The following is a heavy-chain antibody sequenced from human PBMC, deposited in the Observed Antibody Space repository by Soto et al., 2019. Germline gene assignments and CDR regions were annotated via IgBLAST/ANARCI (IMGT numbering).Heavy chain of an antibody. J-gene: IGHJ5*02. CDR2: IYYSGST. Sequence: LSLPFTVSGGSISNTRYYWGWIRQPPGKGLEWIGSIYYSGSTYYNPSLKSRVTISVETSKNQISLKLSSVTAADTAVYYCARHVPLGYCTTTSCYALAWFDPWGQGTLVTVSS. CDR3: ARHVPLGYCTTTSCYALAWFDP. D-gene: IGHD2-2*01. CDR1: GGSISNTRYY. V-gene: IGHV4-39*01.